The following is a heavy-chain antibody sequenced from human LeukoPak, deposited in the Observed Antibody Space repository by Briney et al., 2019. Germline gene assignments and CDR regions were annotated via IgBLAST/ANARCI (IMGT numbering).Heavy chain of an antibody. J-gene: IGHJ3*02. CDR2: ISPDSNYK. V-gene: IGHV3-21*01. CDR3: ARDQDDFWSGLDAFDI. CDR1: GFTFSTYS. D-gene: IGHD3-3*01. Sequence: GGSLRLSCAASGFTFSTYSMNWLRLAPGKGLEWVSSISPDSNYKYYVDSVKGRFTISRDNAKSSLYLQMNSLRAEDTAVYYCARDQDDFWSGLDAFDIWGQGTMVTVSS.